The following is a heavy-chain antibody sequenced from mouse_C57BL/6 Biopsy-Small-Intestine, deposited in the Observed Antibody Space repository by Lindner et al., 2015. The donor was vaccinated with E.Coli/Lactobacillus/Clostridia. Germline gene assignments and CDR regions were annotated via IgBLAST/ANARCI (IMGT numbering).Heavy chain of an antibody. CDR1: GDTFSKYA. CDR3: ARSRGWGSYSWYFDC. CDR2: IVPIFGTA. D-gene: IGHD6-2*01. J-gene: IGHJ2*01. V-gene: IGHV1-77*01. Sequence: SVKVSCKASGDTFSKYAITWVRQAPGQGLEWMGGIVPIFGTANYAQKFQGRVTITAGKSTSTAYMEMSSLRSEDTAFYYCARSRGWGSYSWYFDCWGQGTLVTVSS.